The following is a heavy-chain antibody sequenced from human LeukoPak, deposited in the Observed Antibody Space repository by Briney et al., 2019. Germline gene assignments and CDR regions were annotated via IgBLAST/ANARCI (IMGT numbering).Heavy chain of an antibody. J-gene: IGHJ3*02. Sequence: GGSLRLSCAASGLTFHNTWMHWIRQAPGEGLVWVSRIINDGITTTYADSVKGRFTISRDNAKKTVYLQMNSLRPEDTAVYYCAREAAPVVAAQPDAVDIWGQGTMVTVSS. V-gene: IGHV3-74*01. CDR2: IINDGITT. CDR3: AREAAPVVAAQPDAVDI. D-gene: IGHD2-15*01. CDR1: GLTFHNTW.